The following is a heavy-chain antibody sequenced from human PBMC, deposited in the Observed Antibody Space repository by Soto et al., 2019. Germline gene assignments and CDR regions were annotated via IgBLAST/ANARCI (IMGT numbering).Heavy chain of an antibody. Sequence: GASVKVSCKASGYTFTGYYMHWVLQAPGQGLEWMGWVNPNSGGTNYAQKFQGWVTMTRDTSISTAYMELSRLRSDDTAVYYCAREGGYCSSTSCHDAFDIWGQGTMVTVSS. CDR1: GYTFTGYY. D-gene: IGHD2-2*01. CDR2: VNPNSGGT. J-gene: IGHJ3*02. V-gene: IGHV1-2*04. CDR3: AREGGYCSSTSCHDAFDI.